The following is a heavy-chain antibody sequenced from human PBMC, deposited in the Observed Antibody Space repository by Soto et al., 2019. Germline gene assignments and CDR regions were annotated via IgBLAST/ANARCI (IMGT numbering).Heavy chain of an antibody. CDR1: GFPFSNSA. V-gene: IGHV3-23*01. CDR3: AKDARYYFYY. CDR2: ISDSGGST. Sequence: GRNMRLSCAASGFPFSNSAMTWVRQAPGKGLEWVSAISDSGGSTYYAESVKGRFTISRGNSEKTLYLQMNSLRAEDTAVYYCAKDARYYFYYRGQGALVTV. J-gene: IGHJ4*02.